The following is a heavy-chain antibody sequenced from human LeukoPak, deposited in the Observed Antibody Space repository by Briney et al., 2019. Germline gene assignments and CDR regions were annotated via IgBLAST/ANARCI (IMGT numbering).Heavy chain of an antibody. CDR2: ISGSGGST. J-gene: IGHJ6*02. D-gene: IGHD2-2*01. V-gene: IGHV3-23*01. Sequence: PGGSLRLSCAASGSTFSSYAMSWVRQAPGKGLEWVSAISGSGGSTYYADSVKGRFTISRDNSKNTLYLQMNSLRAEDTALYYCAKDTRMSYYYYGMDVWGQGTTVTVSS. CDR1: GSTFSSYA. CDR3: AKDTRMSYYYYGMDV.